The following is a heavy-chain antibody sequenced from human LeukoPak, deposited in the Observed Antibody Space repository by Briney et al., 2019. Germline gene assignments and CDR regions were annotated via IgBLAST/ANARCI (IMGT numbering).Heavy chain of an antibody. D-gene: IGHD6-13*01. CDR2: ISYDGSNK. CDR1: GFTFNNYA. V-gene: IGHV3-30*04. CDR3: ARSRGGYHDY. Sequence: GGSLRLSCAASGFTFNNYAMHWVRQAPGKGLEWVAVISYDGSNKYYADSVKGRFTISRDNSKNTLYLQMNNLRAEDTAVYYCARSRGGYHDYWGQGTLVTVSS. J-gene: IGHJ4*02.